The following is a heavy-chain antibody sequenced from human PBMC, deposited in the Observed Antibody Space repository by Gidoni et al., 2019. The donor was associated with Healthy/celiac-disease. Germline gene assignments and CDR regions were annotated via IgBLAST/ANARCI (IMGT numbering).Heavy chain of an antibody. D-gene: IGHD3-9*01. CDR2: ISWDGGST. CDR1: GLTFDDYT. CDR3: AKWATYRYYDTRIDY. J-gene: IGHJ4*01. Sequence: EVQLVEYGGVVVQPGGYLRLSCAASGLTFDDYTMHWVRQAPGKGRELVSLISWDGGSTYYADSLKGRFTISRDNSKDSLYLQMNSLRTEDTALYYCAKWATYRYYDTRIDYWGHGTLVTFSS. V-gene: IGHV3-43*01.